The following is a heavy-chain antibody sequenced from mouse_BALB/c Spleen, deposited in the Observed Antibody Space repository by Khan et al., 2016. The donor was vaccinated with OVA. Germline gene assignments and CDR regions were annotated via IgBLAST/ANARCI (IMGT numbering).Heavy chain of an antibody. CDR2: ITSGGSYT. D-gene: IGHD1-1*01. Sequence: EVELVESGGGLVKPGGSLKLSCAASGFAFSSYSMSWVRQTPEKRLEWVATITSGGSYTYYPDSVKGRFTLSRDNAKNNLYLQMSSLKSEDTGMYYCTRDRNYYGSSFYFDYWGQGTTLTVSS. J-gene: IGHJ2*01. CDR3: TRDRNYYGSSFYFDY. V-gene: IGHV5-6-4*01. CDR1: GFAFSSYS.